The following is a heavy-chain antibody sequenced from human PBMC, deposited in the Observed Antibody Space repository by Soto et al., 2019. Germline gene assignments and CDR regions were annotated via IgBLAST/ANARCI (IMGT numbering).Heavy chain of an antibody. D-gene: IGHD6-19*01. CDR2: IYYSGST. CDR3: ARGTNAIAVAGVDAFDI. CDR1: GGSVSSGSYY. J-gene: IGHJ3*02. Sequence: QVQLQESGPGLVKPSETLSLTCTVSGGSVSSGSYYWSWIRQPPGKGLEWIGYIYYSGSTNYNPSLKSRLTISVDTSKNQFSLKLSSVTAADTAVYYCARGTNAIAVAGVDAFDIWGQGTMVTVSS. V-gene: IGHV4-61*01.